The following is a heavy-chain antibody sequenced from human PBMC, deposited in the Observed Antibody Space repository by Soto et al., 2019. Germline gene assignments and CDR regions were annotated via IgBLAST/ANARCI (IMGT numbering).Heavy chain of an antibody. J-gene: IGHJ4*02. CDR1: GGTFSSYA. Sequence: SVKVSCKASGGTFSSYAISWVRQAPGQGLEWMGGIIPIFGTANYAQKFQGRVTITADESTSTAYMELSSLRSEDTAVYYCTSAMVRGVITYFDYWGQGTPVTVSS. D-gene: IGHD3-10*01. V-gene: IGHV1-69*13. CDR3: TSAMVRGVITYFDY. CDR2: IIPIFGTA.